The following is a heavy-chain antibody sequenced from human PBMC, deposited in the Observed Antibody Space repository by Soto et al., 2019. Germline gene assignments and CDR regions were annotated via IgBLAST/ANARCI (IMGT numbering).Heavy chain of an antibody. Sequence: SADLSLTCAVYGGSFSGSYWTWIRHPPGTGMEWIGEINHSGSTNYNPSLKSRVTISVGTSKNQFSLKLTSVSAADTAVYYCAAYQLTGLLDSWGEGTLVIVAS. CDR1: GGSFSGSY. CDR2: INHSGST. V-gene: IGHV4-34*01. D-gene: IGHD1-1*01. J-gene: IGHJ4*02. CDR3: AAYQLTGLLDS.